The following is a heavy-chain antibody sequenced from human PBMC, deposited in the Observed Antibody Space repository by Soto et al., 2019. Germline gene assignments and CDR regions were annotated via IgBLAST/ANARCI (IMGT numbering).Heavy chain of an antibody. Sequence: PGESLKISCKGSGYSFTSYWISWVRQMPGKGLEWMGRIDPSDSYTNYSPSFQGHVTISADKSISTAYLQWSSLKASDTAMYYCARPLHDYGGPGGFDYWGQGTLVTVSS. D-gene: IGHD4-17*01. V-gene: IGHV5-10-1*01. J-gene: IGHJ4*02. CDR3: ARPLHDYGGPGGFDY. CDR1: GYSFTSYW. CDR2: IDPSDSYT.